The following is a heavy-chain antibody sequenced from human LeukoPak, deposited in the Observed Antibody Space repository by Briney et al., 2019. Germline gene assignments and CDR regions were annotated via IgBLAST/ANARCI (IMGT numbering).Heavy chain of an antibody. V-gene: IGHV4-59*01. Sequence: SETLSLTCTVSGGSISTYYWSWIRQPPGKGLEWIGYIYYSGSTNYNPSLKSRVTISVDTSKNQFSLKLSSVTAADTAVYYCARGYSSSCYYFDYWGQGTLVTVS. J-gene: IGHJ4*02. CDR3: ARGYSSSCYYFDY. CDR2: IYYSGST. D-gene: IGHD6-13*01. CDR1: GGSISTYY.